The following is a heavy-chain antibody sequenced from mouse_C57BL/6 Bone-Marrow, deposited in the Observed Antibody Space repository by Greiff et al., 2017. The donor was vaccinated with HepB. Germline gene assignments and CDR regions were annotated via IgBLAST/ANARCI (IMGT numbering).Heavy chain of an antibody. CDR1: GYTFTDYD. Sequence: QVQLQQSGAELVRPGASVTLSCKASGYTFTDYDMHWVKQTPVHGLEWIGAIDPETGGTAYNQKFKGKAILTADKSSSTAYMELRSLTSEDSAVYYCTGDYDGYYGAMDYWGQGTSVTVSS. D-gene: IGHD2-3*01. J-gene: IGHJ4*01. CDR3: TGDYDGYYGAMDY. CDR2: IDPETGGT. V-gene: IGHV1-15*01.